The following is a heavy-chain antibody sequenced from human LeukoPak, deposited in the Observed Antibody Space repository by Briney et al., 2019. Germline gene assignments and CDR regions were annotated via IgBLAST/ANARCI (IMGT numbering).Heavy chain of an antibody. J-gene: IGHJ3*02. CDR3: ASKRMGSYSI. CDR1: GFTFSSYW. Sequence: PGGSLRLSCAASGFTFSSYWMHWVRQAPGKGLVWVSRINTDGATTTYADSVKGRFTISRDNARKTLYLQMNSLRVEDTAVYYCASKRMGSYSIWGQGTMVTVSS. CDR2: INTDGATT. V-gene: IGHV3-74*01. D-gene: IGHD1-26*01.